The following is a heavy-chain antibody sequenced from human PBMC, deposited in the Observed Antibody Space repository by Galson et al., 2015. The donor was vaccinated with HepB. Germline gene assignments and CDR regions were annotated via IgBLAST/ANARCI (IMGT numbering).Heavy chain of an antibody. CDR2: INPSGGST. D-gene: IGHD5-18*01. CDR1: GYTFTSYY. Sequence: SVKVSCKASGYTFTSYYMHWVRQAPGQGLEWMGIINPSGGSTSYAQKFQGRVTMTRDTSTSTVYMELSSLRSEDTAVYYCARDHHRSRVDTAMVGGDWGQGTLVTVSS. J-gene: IGHJ4*02. V-gene: IGHV1-46*03. CDR3: ARDHHRSRVDTAMVGGD.